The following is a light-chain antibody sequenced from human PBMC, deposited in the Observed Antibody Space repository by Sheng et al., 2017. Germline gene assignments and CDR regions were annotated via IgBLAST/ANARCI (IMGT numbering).Light chain of an antibody. CDR1: QSVGTF. Sequence: EIVMTQSPATLSVSPGERATLSCRASQSVGTFLAWYQQRPGRAPRLLIYGASIRATGIPARFXGSGSGXDFTLTINILQSEDFAVYYCQQYNNWPRTFGQGTKVEIK. CDR3: QQYNNWPRT. J-gene: IGKJ1*01. CDR2: GAS. V-gene: IGKV3D-15*03.